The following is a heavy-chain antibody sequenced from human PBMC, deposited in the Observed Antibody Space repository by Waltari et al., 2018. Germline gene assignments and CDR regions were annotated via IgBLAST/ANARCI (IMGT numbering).Heavy chain of an antibody. Sequence: QVQLQQWGAGLLKPSETLSLTCAVYGGSLRGYYWTWIRQPPGKGLRWIGESNHSGSTNSNPSLSSRVTISVDTSNNQFSLKLSSVTAADTAVYYCARSHWGIYGDYVGDYWGQGTLVTVSS. V-gene: IGHV4-34*01. CDR1: GGSLRGYY. CDR2: SNHSGST. D-gene: IGHD4-17*01. CDR3: ARSHWGIYGDYVGDY. J-gene: IGHJ4*02.